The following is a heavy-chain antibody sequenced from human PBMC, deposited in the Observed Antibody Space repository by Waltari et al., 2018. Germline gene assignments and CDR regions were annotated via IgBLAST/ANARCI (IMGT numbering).Heavy chain of an antibody. D-gene: IGHD3-22*01. V-gene: IGHV3-74*01. J-gene: IGHJ4*02. CDR3: VRDSSGTY. CDR2: INSDGSST. Sequence: EVQLVESGGGLVQPGGSLRLSSAASGFTFSSHWMYWVRQTPGKGLVWVSGINSDGSSTSYADSVKGRVTISRDNAKNTLYLQMNSLRAEDMAVYYCVRDSSGTYWGQGTQVTVSS. CDR1: GFTFSSHW.